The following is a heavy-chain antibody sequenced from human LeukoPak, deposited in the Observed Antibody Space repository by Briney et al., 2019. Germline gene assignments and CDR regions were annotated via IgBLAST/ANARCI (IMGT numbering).Heavy chain of an antibody. Sequence: ASVKASCKASGYTFTDYYMHWVRQAPGQGLEWMGRINPNSGGTNYAQKFQGRVTMTRDTSISTAYMELSRLRSDDTAVYYCARHVYCRSTSCSYYYYYMDVWGKGTTVTVSS. CDR3: ARHVYCRSTSCSYYYYYMDV. CDR2: INPNSGGT. D-gene: IGHD2-2*01. CDR1: GYTFTDYY. J-gene: IGHJ6*03. V-gene: IGHV1-2*06.